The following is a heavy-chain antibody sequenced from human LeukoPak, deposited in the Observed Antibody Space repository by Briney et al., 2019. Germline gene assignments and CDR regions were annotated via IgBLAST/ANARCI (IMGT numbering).Heavy chain of an antibody. CDR3: ARDSGYDLRVLDYYGMDV. V-gene: IGHV1-46*01. J-gene: IGHJ6*02. CDR1: GYTFTSYY. D-gene: IGHD5-12*01. CDR2: INPSGGST. Sequence: ASVKVSCKASGYTFTSYYMHWVRQAPGQGLEWMGIINPSGGSTSYAQKFQGRVTMTRDTSTSTAYMELSSLRSEDTAVYYCARDSGYDLRVLDYYGMDVWGQGTTVTVSS.